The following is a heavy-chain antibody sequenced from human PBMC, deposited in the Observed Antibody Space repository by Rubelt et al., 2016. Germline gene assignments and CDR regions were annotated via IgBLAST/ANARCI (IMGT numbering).Heavy chain of an antibody. CDR3: AREGDIVGATTAFDY. Sequence: EWVAVIWYDVSNKYYADSVKGRFTISRDNSKNTLYLQMNSLRAEDKAVYYCAREGDIVGATTAFDYWGQGTLVTVSS. J-gene: IGHJ4*02. CDR2: IWYDVSNK. D-gene: IGHD1-26*01. V-gene: IGHV3-33*01.